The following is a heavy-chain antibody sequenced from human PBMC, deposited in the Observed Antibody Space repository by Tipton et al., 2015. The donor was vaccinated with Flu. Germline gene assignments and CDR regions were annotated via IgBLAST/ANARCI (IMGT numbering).Heavy chain of an antibody. Sequence: LRLSCTVSGASLSGGGYYWSWIRQYPGKGLEWIGHILGNGNTFYKPSLKSRFTLSLDTSKTQFSLKVTSVTAADTAVYYCAKHTAGRSMGDFAYWGQGILVTVSS. D-gene: IGHD1-26*01. CDR2: ILGNGNT. J-gene: IGHJ4*02. CDR1: GASLSGGGYY. CDR3: AKHTAGRSMGDFAY. V-gene: IGHV4-31*03.